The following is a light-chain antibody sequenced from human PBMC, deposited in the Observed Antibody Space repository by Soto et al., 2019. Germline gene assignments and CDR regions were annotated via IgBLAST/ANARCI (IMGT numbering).Light chain of an antibody. CDR1: QSVSNW. CDR3: QQYSVYWT. CDR2: DAS. Sequence: DIQMTQSPSTLSASVGDRVTITCRASQSVSNWLAWYQQKPGKAPELLIYDASSLESGVPSRFSGSGSGTEFTLTISGLQPDDFATYYCQQYSVYWTFGQGTKGDI. J-gene: IGKJ1*01. V-gene: IGKV1-5*01.